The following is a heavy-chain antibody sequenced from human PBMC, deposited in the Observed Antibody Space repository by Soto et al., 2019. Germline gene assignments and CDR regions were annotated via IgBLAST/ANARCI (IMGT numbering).Heavy chain of an antibody. J-gene: IGHJ4*02. CDR1: GGSISIGGYY. CDR2: IYYSGST. V-gene: IGHV4-31*03. CDR3: ARAKIAAAGIVDY. Sequence: SETLSLTCTVSGGSISIGGYYWSWIRQHPGKGLEWIGYIYYSGSTYYNPSLKSRVTISVDTSKNQFSLKLSSVTAADTAVYYCARAKIAAAGIVDYWGQGTLVTVSS. D-gene: IGHD6-13*01.